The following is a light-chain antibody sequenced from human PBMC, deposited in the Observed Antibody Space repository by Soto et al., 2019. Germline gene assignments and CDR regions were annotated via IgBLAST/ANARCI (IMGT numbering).Light chain of an antibody. Sequence: QSALTQPPSASGSPGQSVTISCTGTSSDVGGYNYVSWYQQHPGKAPKLMIHDVSKRPSGVPDRFSGSKSGNTASLTVSGLQAEDEADYYCSSYAGSNVVFGGGTKVTVL. V-gene: IGLV2-8*01. CDR1: SSDVGGYNY. J-gene: IGLJ2*01. CDR2: DVS. CDR3: SSYAGSNVV.